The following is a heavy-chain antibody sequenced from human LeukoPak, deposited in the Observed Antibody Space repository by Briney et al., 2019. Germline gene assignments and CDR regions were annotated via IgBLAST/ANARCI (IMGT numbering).Heavy chain of an antibody. D-gene: IGHD3-10*01. Sequence: ASVTVSCKASGYTFTVYYVHWGRQAPGQGLGWMGWINPNSGGASYAQKFQGRVRMTMDRYISTDYMELRRLRSDHTAVYYCARDPIIYGWWHSTGYYYYYLDVWGKGTTVTISS. CDR3: ARDPIIYGWWHSTGYYYYYLDV. V-gene: IGHV1-2*02. CDR1: GYTFTVYY. J-gene: IGHJ6*03. CDR2: INPNSGGA.